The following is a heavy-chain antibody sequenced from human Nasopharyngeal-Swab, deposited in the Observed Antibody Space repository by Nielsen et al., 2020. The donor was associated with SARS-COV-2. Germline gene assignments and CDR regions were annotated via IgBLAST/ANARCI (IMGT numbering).Heavy chain of an antibody. CDR3: AKSIDPMGYGLDV. V-gene: IGHV3-23*03. J-gene: IGHJ6*02. CDR1: GFSFSSYA. D-gene: IGHD3-10*01. CDR2: IYSGGSGT. Sequence: GESLKISCAASGFSFSSYAMNWVRQAPGKGLEWVAIIYSGGSGTYFADSVKGRFTISRDDSSNTLYLQMSSLRAEDTAVYYCAKSIDPMGYGLDVWGLGTTVTVSS.